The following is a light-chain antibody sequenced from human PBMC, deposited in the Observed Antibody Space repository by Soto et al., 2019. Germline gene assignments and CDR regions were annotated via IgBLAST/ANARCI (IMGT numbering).Light chain of an antibody. CDR3: QKYNSAPPLT. J-gene: IGKJ4*01. V-gene: IGKV1-27*01. CDR1: QGISNY. Sequence: DIPMTQSPSSLSASVGDRVTITCRASQGISNYLAWYQQKPGKVPKLLIYAASTLQSGVPSRFSGSGSVTDFTLTISSLQPEDVATYYCQKYNSAPPLTFGGGTKVEIK. CDR2: AAS.